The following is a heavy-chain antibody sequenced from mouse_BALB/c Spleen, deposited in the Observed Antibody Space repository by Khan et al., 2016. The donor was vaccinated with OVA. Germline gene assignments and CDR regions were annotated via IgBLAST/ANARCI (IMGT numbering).Heavy chain of an antibody. J-gene: IGHJ2*01. Sequence: LQQPGSELVRPGASVKLSCKASGYTFTSYWMHWVKQRHGQGLEWIGNIYPGSGSTNYDEKFKSKGTLTVDTSSSTAYMHLSSLTSEDSAVYYCTRYPYVDYWGQGTTLTVSS. CDR2: IYPGSGST. CDR3: TRYPYVDY. CDR1: GYTFTSYW. V-gene: IGHV1S22*01.